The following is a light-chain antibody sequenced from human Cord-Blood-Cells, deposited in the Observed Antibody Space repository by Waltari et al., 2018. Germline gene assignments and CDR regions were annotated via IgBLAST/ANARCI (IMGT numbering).Light chain of an antibody. V-gene: IGKV3-20*01. CDR3: QQYGSSPLT. CDR1: QSVRSRY. CDR2: GAP. Sequence: IVLTQSPGTLSLSPGERATISCRASQSVRSRYLAWYQQKPGQAPRPLIYGAPSRATVIPDRFSGSGSGTDFTLTISRLEPEDFAVYYCQQYGSSPLTFGGGTKVEIK. J-gene: IGKJ4*01.